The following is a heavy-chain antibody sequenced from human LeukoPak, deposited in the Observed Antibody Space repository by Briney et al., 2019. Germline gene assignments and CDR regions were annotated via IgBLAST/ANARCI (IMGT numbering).Heavy chain of an antibody. CDR2: IYYSGST. Sequence: PSETLSLTCTVSGGSISSYYWSWIRQPPGKGLEWIGYIYYSGSTNYNPSLKSRVTISVDTSKNQFSLKLSSVTAADTAVYYCARLGYCSGGSCSPQLDYWGQGTLVTVSS. D-gene: IGHD2-15*01. CDR3: ARLGYCSGGSCSPQLDY. J-gene: IGHJ4*02. CDR1: GGSISSYY. V-gene: IGHV4-59*01.